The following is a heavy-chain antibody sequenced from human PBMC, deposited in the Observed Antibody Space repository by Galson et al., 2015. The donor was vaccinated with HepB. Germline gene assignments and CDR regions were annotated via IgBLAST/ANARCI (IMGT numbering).Heavy chain of an antibody. V-gene: IGHV3-11*06. J-gene: IGHJ4*02. CDR3: ARDAAAAGTGGPGPAGIDY. Sequence: SLRLSCAASGFTFSDYYMSWIRQAPGKGLEWVSYISSSSSYTNYADSVQGRFTISRDNAKNSLYLQMNSLRAEDTAGDYCARDAAAAGTGGPGPAGIDYWGQGTLVTVSS. D-gene: IGHD6-13*01. CDR2: ISSSSSYT. CDR1: GFTFSDYY.